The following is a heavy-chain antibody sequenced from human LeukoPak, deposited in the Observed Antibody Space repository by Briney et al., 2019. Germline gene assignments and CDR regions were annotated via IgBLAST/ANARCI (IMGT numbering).Heavy chain of an antibody. V-gene: IGHV4-39*07. CDR2: IYYSGST. Sequence: SETLSLTCTVSGGSISSSSYYWGWIRQPPGKGLEWIGSIYYSGSTYYNPSLKSRVTISVDTSKNQFSLKLSSVTAADTAVYYCARVSQRGFWSGYYLDYWGQGTLVTVSS. J-gene: IGHJ4*02. D-gene: IGHD3-3*01. CDR3: ARVSQRGFWSGYYLDY. CDR1: GGSISSSSYY.